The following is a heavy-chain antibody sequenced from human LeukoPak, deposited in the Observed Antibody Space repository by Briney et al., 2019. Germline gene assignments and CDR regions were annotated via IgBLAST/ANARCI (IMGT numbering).Heavy chain of an antibody. CDR1: GGSISSSSYY. J-gene: IGHJ3*02. D-gene: IGHD5-24*01. Sequence: SDTLSLTCTVSGGSISSSSYYWGWIRQPPGEGLEWIGSIYYSGSTYYNPYLKSRVTISVDTSKNQFSLKLSSVTAADTAVYYCARVRLQTARDAFDIWGQGTMVTVSS. CDR3: ARVRLQTARDAFDI. V-gene: IGHV4-39*07. CDR2: IYYSGST.